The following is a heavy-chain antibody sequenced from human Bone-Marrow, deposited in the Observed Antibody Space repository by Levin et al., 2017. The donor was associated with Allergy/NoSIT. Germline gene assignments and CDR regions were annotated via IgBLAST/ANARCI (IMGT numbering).Heavy chain of an antibody. CDR1: GFTFNKYA. D-gene: IGHD2/OR15-2a*01. CDR2: VSFDGSET. J-gene: IGHJ6*02. CDR3: AKRRGLLLDYGMDV. Sequence: SGESLKISCVASGFTFNKYAMHWVRRPPGKGLEWVAVVSFDGSETNYVDSVQGRFTISRDNSKNTLFLDLNSLRPEDTAVYYCAKRRGLLLDYGMDVWGQGTTVIVSS. V-gene: IGHV3-30*18.